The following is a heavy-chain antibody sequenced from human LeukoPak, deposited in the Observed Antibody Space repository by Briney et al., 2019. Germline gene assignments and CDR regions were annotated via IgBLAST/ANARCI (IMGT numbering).Heavy chain of an antibody. Sequence: PSETLSLTCIVSGGSISSGGYYWSWIRQPPGKGLEWIGYIYHSGSTYYNPSLKSRVTISVDRSKNQFSLKLSSVTAADTAVYYCARWDGGSCYFDYWGQGTLVTVSS. CDR1: GGSISSGGYY. CDR3: ARWDGGSCYFDY. D-gene: IGHD1-26*01. J-gene: IGHJ4*02. CDR2: IYHSGST. V-gene: IGHV4-30-2*01.